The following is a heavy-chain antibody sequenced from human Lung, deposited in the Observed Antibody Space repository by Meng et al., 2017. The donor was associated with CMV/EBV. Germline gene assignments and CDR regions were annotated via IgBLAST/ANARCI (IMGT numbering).Heavy chain of an antibody. CDR2: ISGSDSST. CDR1: GFTFSSYV. CDR3: AKGTGAAIYYFDY. V-gene: IGHV3-23*01. J-gene: IGHJ4*02. Sequence: GESLKISCAASGFTFSSYVMTWVRQAPGKGLEWVSSISGSDSSTNYADSVKGRFTISRDNSKNTLYVQMNSLTAEDTAVYYCAKGTGAAIYYFDYWGQGTLXTVS. D-gene: IGHD3-9*01.